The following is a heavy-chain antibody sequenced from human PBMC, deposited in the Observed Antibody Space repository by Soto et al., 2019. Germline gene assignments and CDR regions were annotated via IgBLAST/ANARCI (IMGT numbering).Heavy chain of an antibody. Sequence: QVQLQESGPGLVKPSGTLSLTCAVSGGSISSRNWWSWVRQSPGKGLEGIGEIYHSETTNYNPSLKSRITMSVDKSKNEFSLKLTSVTAADTAVYYCAREEGGSGRSNFDHWGQGTLVTVSS. CDR1: GGSISSRNW. V-gene: IGHV4-4*02. D-gene: IGHD3-10*01. CDR3: AREEGGSGRSNFDH. J-gene: IGHJ4*01. CDR2: IYHSETT.